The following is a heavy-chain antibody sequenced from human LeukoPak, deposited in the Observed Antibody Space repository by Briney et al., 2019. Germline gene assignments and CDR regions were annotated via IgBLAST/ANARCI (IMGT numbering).Heavy chain of an antibody. J-gene: IGHJ6*03. V-gene: IGHV4-61*02. D-gene: IGHD7-27*01. Sequence: PSETLSLTCTVSGGSISSGSYYWSWIRQPAGKGLEWIGRIYTSGSTNYNPSLKSRVTISVDTSKNQFSLKLSSVTAADTAVYYCAREAGDRWVYPYYYYYYMDVWGKGTTVTISS. CDR2: IYTSGST. CDR3: AREAGDRWVYPYYYYYYMDV. CDR1: GGSISSGSYY.